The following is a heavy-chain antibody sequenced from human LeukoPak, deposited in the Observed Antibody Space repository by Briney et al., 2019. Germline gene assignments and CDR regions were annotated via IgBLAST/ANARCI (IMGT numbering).Heavy chain of an antibody. CDR3: ARDPDYYGSGSYGPFDY. V-gene: IGHV3-9*01. CDR1: GFTFDDYA. J-gene: IGHJ4*02. D-gene: IGHD3-10*01. CDR2: ISWNSGSI. Sequence: PGGSLRLSCAASGFTFDDYAMHWVRHAPGKGLEWVSGISWNSGSIGYADSVKGRFTISRDNSKNTLYLQMNSLRAEDTAVYYCARDPDYYGSGSYGPFDYWGQGTLVTVSS.